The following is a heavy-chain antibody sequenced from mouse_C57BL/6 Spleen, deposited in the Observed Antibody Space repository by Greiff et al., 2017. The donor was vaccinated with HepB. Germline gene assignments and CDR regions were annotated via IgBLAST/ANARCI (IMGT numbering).Heavy chain of an antibody. CDR1: GYSITSDY. CDR2: ISYSGST. Sequence: EVMLVESGPGLAKPSQTLSLTCSVTGYSITSDYWNWIRKFPGNKLEYMGYISYSGSTYYNPSLKSRISITRDTSKNQYYLQLNSVTTEDTATYYCARSVYYDYDEGGYYFDYWGQGTTLTVSS. CDR3: ARSVYYDYDEGGYYFDY. D-gene: IGHD2-4*01. V-gene: IGHV3-8*01. J-gene: IGHJ2*01.